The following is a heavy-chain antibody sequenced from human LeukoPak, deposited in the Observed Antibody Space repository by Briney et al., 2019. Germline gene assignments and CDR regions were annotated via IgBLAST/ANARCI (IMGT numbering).Heavy chain of an antibody. Sequence: PSETLSLTCTLSGGSISSGSYYWSWIRQPAGKGLEWIGRIYTSGSTNYNPSLKSRVTISVDTSKSQFSLKLSSVTAADTAVYYCARDERYCSSTSCYFRFDPWGQGTLVTVTS. J-gene: IGHJ5*02. V-gene: IGHV4-61*02. CDR3: ARDERYCSSTSCYFRFDP. CDR2: IYTSGST. D-gene: IGHD2-2*01. CDR1: GGSISSGSYY.